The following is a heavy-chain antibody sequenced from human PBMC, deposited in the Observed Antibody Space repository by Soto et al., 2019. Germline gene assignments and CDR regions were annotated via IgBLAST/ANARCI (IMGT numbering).Heavy chain of an antibody. CDR1: GFSVTSNY. V-gene: IGHV3-53*02. Sequence: EEQLVETGGGLIQPGGSLRLSCVVSGFSVTSNYMTWVRQAPGKGLEWVAIIYLGGKTYYADSVRGRFTISRDNSKNTVYLQMNSLRDEDTAVYYCARQPPTILGMDVWGQGTTVTVS. J-gene: IGHJ6*02. CDR2: IYLGGKT. CDR3: ARQPPTILGMDV.